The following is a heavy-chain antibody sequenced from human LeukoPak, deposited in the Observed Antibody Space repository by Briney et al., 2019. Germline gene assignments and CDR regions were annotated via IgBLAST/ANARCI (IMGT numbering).Heavy chain of an antibody. J-gene: IGHJ4*02. CDR2: ISGSGGST. D-gene: IGHD2-8*01. Sequence: GGSLRLSCAASGSTFSSYAMSWVRQAPGKGLEWVSAISGSGGSTYYADSVKGRFTISRDNSKNTLYLQMNSLRAEDTAVYYCAKDGQPSTRSHLCTHGLCYQDYWGQGTLVTVSS. CDR1: GSTFSSYA. CDR3: AKDGQPSTRSHLCTHGLCYQDY. V-gene: IGHV3-23*01.